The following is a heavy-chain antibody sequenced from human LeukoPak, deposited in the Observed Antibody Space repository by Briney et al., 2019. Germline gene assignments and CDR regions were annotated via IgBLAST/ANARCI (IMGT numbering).Heavy chain of an antibody. J-gene: IGHJ4*02. CDR3: ARDVFGIPSEGSFRSI. D-gene: IGHD3-3*01. Sequence: ASVKVSCKASGYTFTSYYMHWVRQAPGQGLEWMGIINPSGGSTSYAQKFQGRVTITADKSTSTAYMELSSLRSEDTAVYYCARDVFGIPSEGSFRSIWGQGTLVTVSS. V-gene: IGHV1-46*01. CDR1: GYTFTSYY. CDR2: INPSGGST.